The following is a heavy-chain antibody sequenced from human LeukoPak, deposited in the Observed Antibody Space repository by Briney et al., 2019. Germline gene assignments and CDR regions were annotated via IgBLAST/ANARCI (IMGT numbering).Heavy chain of an antibody. D-gene: IGHD2-15*01. V-gene: IGHV3-15*01. CDR3: ANGIFLPYFDY. Sequence: GGSLRLSCDVSGFTVSKAWMSWVRQAPGKGLEWIGHIKSKPDGGTPDYAAPVNGRFTISRDDSQNTLYLLMNSLKTEDTAVYYCANGIFLPYFDYWGQGTLVTVSS. CDR2: IKSKPDGGTP. J-gene: IGHJ4*02. CDR1: GFTVSKAW.